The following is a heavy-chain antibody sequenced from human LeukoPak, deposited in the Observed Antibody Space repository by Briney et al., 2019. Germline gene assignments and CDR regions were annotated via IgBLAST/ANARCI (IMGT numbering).Heavy chain of an antibody. D-gene: IGHD6-13*01. CDR3: AKDTGAGQQLVRGAFDI. J-gene: IGHJ3*02. CDR2: ISWNSGSI. Sequence: GGSLRLSCAASGFTFDDYAMHWVRQAPGKGLEWVSGISWNSGSIGYAVSVKGRFTISRDNAKNSLYLQMNSLRAEDTALYYCAKDTGAGQQLVRGAFDIWGQGTMVTVSS. V-gene: IGHV3-9*01. CDR1: GFTFDDYA.